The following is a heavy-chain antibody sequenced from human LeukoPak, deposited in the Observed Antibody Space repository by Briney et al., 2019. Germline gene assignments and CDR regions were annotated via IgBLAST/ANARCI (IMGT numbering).Heavy chain of an antibody. CDR3: ARVGFWSGYYSAGEFDY. J-gene: IGHJ4*02. V-gene: IGHV1-18*01. D-gene: IGHD3-3*01. Sequence: ASVKVSCKASGYTFTSYGISWVRQAPGQGLEWGGWISAYNGNTNYAQNIQGRVTMTTDTSTSTAYMELRSLRSDDTAVYYCARVGFWSGYYSAGEFDYWGQGTLVTVSS. CDR2: ISAYNGNT. CDR1: GYTFTSYG.